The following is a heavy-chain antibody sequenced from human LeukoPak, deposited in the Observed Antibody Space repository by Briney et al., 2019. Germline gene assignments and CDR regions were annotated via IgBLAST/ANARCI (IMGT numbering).Heavy chain of an antibody. Sequence: GGFLRLSCAASGFTFSSYAMSWVRQAPGKGLEWVSAISGSGGSTYYADSVKGRFTISRDNSKNTLYLQMNSLRAEDTAVYYCAKDQPEDLEYYYDSSGYSDFDYWGQGTLVTVSS. CDR2: ISGSGGST. CDR1: GFTFSSYA. CDR3: AKDQPEDLEYYYDSSGYSDFDY. J-gene: IGHJ4*02. D-gene: IGHD3-22*01. V-gene: IGHV3-23*01.